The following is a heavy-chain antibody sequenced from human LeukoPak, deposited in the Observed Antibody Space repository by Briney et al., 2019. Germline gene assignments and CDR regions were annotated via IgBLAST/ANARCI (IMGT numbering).Heavy chain of an antibody. V-gene: IGHV4-59*07. J-gene: IGHJ6*03. CDR2: IYYRKSN. Sequence: SDTLSLTCTVSGGPISRLHGICMRHPPEKGLEGCGYIYYRKSNNYNPSLKSRVTISVDTSNNQFSLELSSVTAVDTAVYYCARRAYYYYYMDVWGKGTTVTVSS. CDR3: ARRAYYYYYMDV. CDR1: GGPISRLH.